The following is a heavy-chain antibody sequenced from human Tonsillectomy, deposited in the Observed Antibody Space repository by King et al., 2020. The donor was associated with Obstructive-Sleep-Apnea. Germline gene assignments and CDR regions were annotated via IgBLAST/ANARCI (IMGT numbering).Heavy chain of an antibody. J-gene: IGHJ3*02. D-gene: IGHD1-26*01. CDR1: GYIFTGYY. CDR2: INPNSGGT. V-gene: IGHV1-2*02. CDR3: PTSLLVVGATGGPGFAFDI. Sequence: QLVQSGAEVKKPGASVKVSCKSSGYIFTGYYMYWVRQTPGQGLEWMGWINPNSGGTNYAQKFQGRVTMTRDTAISRAYMELSRLRSDDTAVSYCPTSLLVVGATGGPGFAFDIWGQGTMVTVAS.